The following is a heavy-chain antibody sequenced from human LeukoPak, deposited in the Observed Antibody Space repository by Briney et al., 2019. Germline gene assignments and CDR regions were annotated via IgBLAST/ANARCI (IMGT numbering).Heavy chain of an antibody. D-gene: IGHD3-3*01. CDR3: AREYYDFWSGQRVYYYMDV. J-gene: IGHJ6*03. Sequence: GASVKVSCKASGYTFTSYDINWVRQATGQGLEWMGWMNPNSGNTGYAQKFQGRVTMTRNTSISTAYMELSSLRSEDTAVYYCAREYYDFWSGQRVYYYMDVWGKGTKVTVSS. CDR2: MNPNSGNT. V-gene: IGHV1-8*01. CDR1: GYTFTSYD.